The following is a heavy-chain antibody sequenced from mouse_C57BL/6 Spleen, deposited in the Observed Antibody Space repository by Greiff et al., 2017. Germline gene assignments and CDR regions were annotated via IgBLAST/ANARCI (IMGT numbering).Heavy chain of an antibody. CDR1: GFNIKDYY. V-gene: IGHV14-2*01. Sequence: EVKVEESGAELVKPGASVKLSCTASGFNIKDYYMHWVKQRTEQGLEWIGRIDPEDGETKYAPKFQGKATITADTSSNTAYLQLSSLTSEDTAVYYCARDYYGSSWRFAYWGQGTLVTVSA. CDR3: ARDYYGSSWRFAY. J-gene: IGHJ3*01. CDR2: IDPEDGET. D-gene: IGHD1-1*01.